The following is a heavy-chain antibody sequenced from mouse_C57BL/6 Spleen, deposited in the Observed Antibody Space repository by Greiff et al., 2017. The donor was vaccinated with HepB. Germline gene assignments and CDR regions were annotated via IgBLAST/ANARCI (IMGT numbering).Heavy chain of an antibody. CDR2: IHPNSGST. CDR3: ARTGYYYGSSYCFDY. Sequence: QVQLQQPGAELVKPGASVKLSCKASGYTFTSYWMHWVKQRPGQGLEWIGMIHPNSGSTNYNEKFKSKATLTVDKSSSTAYMQLSSLTSEDSAVYYCARTGYYYGSSYCFDYWGQGTTLTVSS. D-gene: IGHD1-1*01. CDR1: GYTFTSYW. V-gene: IGHV1-64*01. J-gene: IGHJ2*01.